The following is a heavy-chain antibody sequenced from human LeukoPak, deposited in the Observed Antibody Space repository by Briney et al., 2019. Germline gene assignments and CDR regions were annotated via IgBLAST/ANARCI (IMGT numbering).Heavy chain of an antibody. CDR2: IYYSGST. Sequence: MTSETLSLTCTVSGGSISSYYWSWIRQPPGKGLKWIGYIYYSGSTSYSPSLRSRVTISVDTSKNQFSLKLSSVTAADTAVYYCARETSQKGAHYMDVWGKGTTVTISS. D-gene: IGHD3-16*01. V-gene: IGHV4-59*01. J-gene: IGHJ6*03. CDR3: ARETSQKGAHYMDV. CDR1: GGSISSYY.